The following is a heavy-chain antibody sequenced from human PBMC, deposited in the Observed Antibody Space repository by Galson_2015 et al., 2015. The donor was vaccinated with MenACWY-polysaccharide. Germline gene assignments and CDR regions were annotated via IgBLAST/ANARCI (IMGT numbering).Heavy chain of an antibody. V-gene: IGHV1-8*01. D-gene: IGHD2-15*01. J-gene: IGHJ4*02. CDR1: GYTFTSRD. CDR2: TTASSGNA. Sequence: SVKVSCKASGYTFTSRDINWVRQAAGQGLEWMEWTTASSGNAVYAQKFQDRVTLTRDTSTSTVYMELSSLRSEDTGVYYCATGAGVVGDSWGQGTLVTVSS. CDR3: ATGAGVVGDS.